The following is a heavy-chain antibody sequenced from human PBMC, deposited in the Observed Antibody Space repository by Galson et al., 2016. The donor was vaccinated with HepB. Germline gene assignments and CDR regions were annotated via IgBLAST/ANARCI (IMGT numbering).Heavy chain of an antibody. CDR1: GESVIHDRYY. J-gene: IGHJ6*02. V-gene: IGHV4-61*01. CDR3: ARGRRTICNGSICYKDSYYYAMDV. D-gene: IGHD2-15*01. Sequence: ETLSLTCIVSGESVIHDRYYWTWIRLPPGKGLEWIGCIDYSGSTNYSPSLKSRVTMSLDVSENEVSLRLSSVTAADTAIYYCARGRRTICNGSICYKDSYYYAMDVWGQGTTVAVS. CDR2: IDYSGST.